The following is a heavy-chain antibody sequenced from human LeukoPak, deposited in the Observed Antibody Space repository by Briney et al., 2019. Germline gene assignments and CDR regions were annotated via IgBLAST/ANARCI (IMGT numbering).Heavy chain of an antibody. CDR1: GFTFSSYG. J-gene: IGHJ6*02. CDR3: AKDRLWFGELLYGMDV. D-gene: IGHD3-10*01. CDR2: ISYDGSK. Sequence: PGGSLRLSCAASGFTFSSYGMHWVRQAPGKGLEWVAVISYDGSKYYADSAKGRFTIPRDNSKNTLYLQMNSLRAEDTAVYYCAKDRLWFGELLYGMDVWGQGTTVTVSS. V-gene: IGHV3-30*18.